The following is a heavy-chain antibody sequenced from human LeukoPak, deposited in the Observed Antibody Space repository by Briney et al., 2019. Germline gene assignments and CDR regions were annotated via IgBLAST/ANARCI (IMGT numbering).Heavy chain of an antibody. Sequence: GGSLRLSCAASEFTFSSFAMIWVRQAPGEGLEWVSAITGGGDSTYHADSVKGRFTISRDNAKNSLYLQMNSLRAEDTAVYYCARGRRFPYYYYGMDVWGQGATVTVSS. V-gene: IGHV3-23*01. CDR1: EFTFSSFA. J-gene: IGHJ6*02. CDR2: ITGGGDST. CDR3: ARGRRFPYYYYGMDV.